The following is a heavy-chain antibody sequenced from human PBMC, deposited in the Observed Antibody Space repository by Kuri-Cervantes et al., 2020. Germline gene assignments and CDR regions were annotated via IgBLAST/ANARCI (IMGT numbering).Heavy chain of an antibody. Sequence: SETLSLTCTVSGGSISSSSYYWGWIRQPPGKGLEWIGSIYYSGSTYYNPSLKSRVTISVDTSKNQFSLKLSSVTAADTAVYYCARDRGRISAYFYGMDVWGQGTTV. J-gene: IGHJ6*01. D-gene: IGHD6-13*01. CDR2: IYYSGST. CDR3: ARDRGRISAYFYGMDV. V-gene: IGHV4-39*02. CDR1: GGSISSSSYY.